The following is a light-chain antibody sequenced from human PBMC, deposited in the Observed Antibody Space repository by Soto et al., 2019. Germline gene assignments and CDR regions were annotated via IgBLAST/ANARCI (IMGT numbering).Light chain of an antibody. V-gene: IGLV2-14*01. Sequence: QSALTQPASVSGSPGQSITISCTGTSNDVGGYNYVSWYQHHPGNAPKLMIYEVSNRPSGVSNRFSGSKSGNTASLTISGLQAEDEADYYCASYTTNHVVFGGGTKVTVL. J-gene: IGLJ2*01. CDR3: ASYTTNHVV. CDR1: SNDVGGYNY. CDR2: EVS.